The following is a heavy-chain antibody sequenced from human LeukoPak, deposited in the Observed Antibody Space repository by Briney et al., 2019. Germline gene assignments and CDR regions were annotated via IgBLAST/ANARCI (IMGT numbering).Heavy chain of an antibody. V-gene: IGHV6-1*01. CDR1: LDILSSNSAA. CDR2: TYYRSKWYN. CDR3: ARGRYSRGYYYGMDV. D-gene: IGHD6-13*01. J-gene: IGHJ6*04. Sequence: SQTLSLTCALSLDILSSNSAASNWPRHSPSRGLEWLGWTYYRSKWYNDYAGSVKSRITINPDTSKNQFSLQLNSVTPEDTAVYYCARGRYSRGYYYGMDVWGKGTTVTVSS.